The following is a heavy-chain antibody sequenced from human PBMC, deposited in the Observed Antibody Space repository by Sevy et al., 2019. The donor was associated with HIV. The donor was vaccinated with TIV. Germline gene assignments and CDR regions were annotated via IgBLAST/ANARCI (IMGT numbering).Heavy chain of an antibody. CDR1: GYTLTEFS. V-gene: IGHV1-24*01. Sequence: ASVKVSCKVSGYTLTEFSTHWVRQAPGKGLEWMGRFDPENGETIYAQKFQGRVTLTEDTSTDTAYMELRSLKAEVTAVYYCAKTREYYQDNIGYLDVWGQGTLVTVSS. J-gene: IGHJ4*02. CDR2: FDPENGET. CDR3: AKTREYYQDNIGYLDV. D-gene: IGHD3-22*01.